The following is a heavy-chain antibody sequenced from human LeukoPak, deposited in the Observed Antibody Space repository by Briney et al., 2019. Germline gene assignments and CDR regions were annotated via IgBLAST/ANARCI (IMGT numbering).Heavy chain of an antibody. D-gene: IGHD1-26*01. CDR1: GLTFRTYA. Sequence: GGSLRLSCAASGLTFRTYAMSWVRQAPGKGLEWVSAISGSGSGGSTYYADSVKGRFTISRDNAKNSLYLQMNSLRAEDTAVYYCAREREELEDTRVDYWGQGTLVTVSS. CDR2: ISGSGSGGST. V-gene: IGHV3-23*01. CDR3: AREREELEDTRVDY. J-gene: IGHJ4*02.